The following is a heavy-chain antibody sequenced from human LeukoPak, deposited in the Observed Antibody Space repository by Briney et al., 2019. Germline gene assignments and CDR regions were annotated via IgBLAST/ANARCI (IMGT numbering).Heavy chain of an antibody. Sequence: SETLSLTCTVSGYSISSGYYWGWIRQPPGKGLEWIGSIYHSGSTYYNPSLKSRVTISVDTSKNQFSLKLSSVTAADTAVYYCARFDIFSSAFDIWGQGTMVTVSS. CDR2: IYHSGST. J-gene: IGHJ3*02. CDR1: GYSISSGYY. CDR3: ARFDIFSSAFDI. D-gene: IGHD3-9*01. V-gene: IGHV4-38-2*02.